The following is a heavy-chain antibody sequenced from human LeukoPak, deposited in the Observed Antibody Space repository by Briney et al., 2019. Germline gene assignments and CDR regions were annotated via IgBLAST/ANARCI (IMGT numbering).Heavy chain of an antibody. V-gene: IGHV4-4*02. CDR1: GGSISSSNW. J-gene: IGHJ4*02. CDR2: IYHSGST. D-gene: IGHD3-3*01. CDR3: ARAHTIFGVVIMKATPYYFDY. Sequence: SETLSLTCAVSGGSISSSNWWSWVRQPPGKGLEWIGEIYHSGSTNYNPSLESRVTISVDTSKNQFSLKLSSVTAADTAVYYCARAHTIFGVVIMKATPYYFDYWGQGTLVTVSS.